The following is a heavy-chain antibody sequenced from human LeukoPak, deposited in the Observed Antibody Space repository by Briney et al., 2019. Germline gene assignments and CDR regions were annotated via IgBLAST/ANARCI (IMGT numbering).Heavy chain of an antibody. J-gene: IGHJ4*02. CDR2: IYTSGST. CDR1: GGSITSGSYY. CDR3: ARGFSGAYNYVDY. Sequence: PSQTLSLTCTVSGGSITSGSYYWSWIRQPAGKGLEWIGRIYTSGSTNYNPSLKSRVTISVDTSKNQFSLKLSSVTAADTAVYYCARGFSGAYNYVDYWGQGTLVTVSS. V-gene: IGHV4-61*02. D-gene: IGHD2-15*01.